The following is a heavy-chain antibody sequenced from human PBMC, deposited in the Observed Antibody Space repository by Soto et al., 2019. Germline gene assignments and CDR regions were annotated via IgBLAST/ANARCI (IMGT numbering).Heavy chain of an antibody. V-gene: IGHV4-61*01. CDR3: ARDYHSGGAFDI. Sequence: SETLSLTCAVSGGSVSSGNYYWSWIRQPPGKGLEWIGYFYYTGSINYNPSLKSRVTIFIDASKNQFSLKLSSVTAADTAVYYCARDYHSGGAFDIWGQGTMVTVSS. CDR2: FYYTGSI. CDR1: GGSVSSGNYY. J-gene: IGHJ3*02. D-gene: IGHD6-19*01.